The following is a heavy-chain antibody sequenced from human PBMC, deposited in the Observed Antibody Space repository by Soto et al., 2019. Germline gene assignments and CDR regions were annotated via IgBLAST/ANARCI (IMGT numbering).Heavy chain of an antibody. Sequence: QVQLVQSGAEVKKPGASVKVSCKTSGYTFTNYGITWVRQAPGQGLEWMGWIRTYNGDTNYAQKLQDRVTMTTDTSTSTAYMELRSLKFDDTAVYYCARAHCSGGNCVPSDYGDYGSDYWGQGTLVTVSS. D-gene: IGHD2-15*01. V-gene: IGHV1-18*01. CDR3: ARAHCSGGNCVPSDYGDYGSDY. CDR1: GYTFTNYG. J-gene: IGHJ4*02. CDR2: IRTYNGDT.